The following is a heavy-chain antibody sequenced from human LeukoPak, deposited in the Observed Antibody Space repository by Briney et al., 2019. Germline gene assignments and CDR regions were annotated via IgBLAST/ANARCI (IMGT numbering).Heavy chain of an antibody. D-gene: IGHD3-3*01. CDR1: GGSLSGYY. CDR2: INHSGTT. V-gene: IGHV4-34*01. Sequence: AQTLSLTCGVYGGSLSGYYWSWIRQSPGKGLEWIGEINHSGTTNYNPSLKRRVTISVDTSKTQFSLNLRSVTAADTAMYYCARWGKSGYYYFDSWGQGILVTVSS. J-gene: IGHJ4*02. CDR3: ARWGKSGYYYFDS.